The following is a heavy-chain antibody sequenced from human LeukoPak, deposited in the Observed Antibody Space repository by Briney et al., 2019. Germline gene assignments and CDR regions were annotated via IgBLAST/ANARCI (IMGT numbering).Heavy chain of an antibody. CDR3: ATSGPGLLWFGELLLNV. J-gene: IGHJ6*02. Sequence: ASVKVSCKVSGYTLTELSMHWVRQAPGKGLEWMGGFDPEDGETIYAQKFQGRVTMTEDTSTDTAYMELSSPRSEDTAVYYCATSGPGLLWFGELLLNVWGQGTTVTVSS. CDR2: FDPEDGET. V-gene: IGHV1-24*01. D-gene: IGHD3-10*01. CDR1: GYTLTELS.